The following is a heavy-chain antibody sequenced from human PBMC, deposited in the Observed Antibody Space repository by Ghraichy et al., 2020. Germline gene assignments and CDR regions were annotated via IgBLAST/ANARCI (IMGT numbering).Heavy chain of an antibody. CDR2: ISSSSSYI. CDR1: GFTFSSYS. J-gene: IGHJ4*02. V-gene: IGHV3-21*01. CDR3: ARERTEEGNYFDY. Sequence: GGSLRLSCAASGFTFSSYSMNWVRQAPGKGLEWVSSISSSSSYIYYADSVKGRFTISRDNAKNSLYLQMNSLRAEDTAVYYCARERTEEGNYFDYWGQGTLVTVSS.